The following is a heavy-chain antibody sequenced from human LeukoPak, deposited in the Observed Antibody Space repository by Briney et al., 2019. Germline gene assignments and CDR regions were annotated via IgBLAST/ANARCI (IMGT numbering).Heavy chain of an antibody. Sequence: GGSLRLSCAASGFTFSSYAMSWVRQAPGMGLEWVSAISGSGGSTYYADSVKGRFTIPRDNSKNTLYLQMNSLRAEDTAVYYCAKEGVDCSSTSCYRGAFDIWGQGTMVTVSS. V-gene: IGHV3-23*01. CDR3: AKEGVDCSSTSCYRGAFDI. CDR2: ISGSGGST. J-gene: IGHJ3*02. CDR1: GFTFSSYA. D-gene: IGHD2-2*01.